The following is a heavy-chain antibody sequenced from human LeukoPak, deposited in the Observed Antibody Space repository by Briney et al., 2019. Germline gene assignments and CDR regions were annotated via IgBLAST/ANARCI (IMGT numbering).Heavy chain of an antibody. J-gene: IGHJ6*04. CDR2: ISSNGSTI. Sequence: GRSLRLSCAASGFTFSDYYMSSIRHAPRKGLELVSYISSNGSTIYYADSVKRRFTISRHNTKNSLYLQMNSLRADDTAVYYCPRAILKGYYYVMDVWGKGTTVTVSS. V-gene: IGHV3-11*01. CDR1: GFTFSDYY. CDR3: PRAILKGYYYVMDV.